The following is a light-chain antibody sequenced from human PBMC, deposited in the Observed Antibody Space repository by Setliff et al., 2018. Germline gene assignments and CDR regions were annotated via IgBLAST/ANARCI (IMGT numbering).Light chain of an antibody. CDR2: DVS. CDR1: SSDVGSYDF. J-gene: IGLJ1*01. V-gene: IGLV2-14*01. CDR3: SAYTSSSTYV. Sequence: QSALTQPASVSGSPGQSITISCSGTSSDVGSYDFVSWYQQYPGKAPKLIIYDVSSRPSGVSNRFSGSKAGNTASLTISGLQAKDEADYYCSAYTSSSTYVFGIGTKV.